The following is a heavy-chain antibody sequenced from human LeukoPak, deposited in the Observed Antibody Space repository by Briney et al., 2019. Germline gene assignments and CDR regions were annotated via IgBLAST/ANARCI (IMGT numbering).Heavy chain of an antibody. Sequence: ETLSLTCTVSGGSISSYYWSWIRQPPGKGLEWVSTITVSGTTTYYADSVKGRCTISRDNSKNTLYLHMNSLRAEDTAVYYCAKEKTASGWYSPLDYWGQGTLFTVSS. V-gene: IGHV3-23*01. CDR2: ITVSGTTT. CDR3: AKEKTASGWYSPLDY. D-gene: IGHD6-19*01. CDR1: GGSISSYY. J-gene: IGHJ4*02.